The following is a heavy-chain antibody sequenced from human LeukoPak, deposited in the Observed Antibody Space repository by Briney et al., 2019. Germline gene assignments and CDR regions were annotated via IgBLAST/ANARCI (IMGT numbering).Heavy chain of an antibody. J-gene: IGHJ4*02. V-gene: IGHV4-4*07. CDR2: IYSGGST. D-gene: IGHD4-17*01. CDR1: GASLNSYY. CDR3: AREGRYGDYEGY. Sequence: PSETLSLTCTVSGASLNSYYWSWIRQPAGKVLEWIGRIYSGGSTNYNPSLKSRVTLSVDTSKNQFSLRLSSLTVADTAVYYCAREGRYGDYEGYWGQGTLVTVSS.